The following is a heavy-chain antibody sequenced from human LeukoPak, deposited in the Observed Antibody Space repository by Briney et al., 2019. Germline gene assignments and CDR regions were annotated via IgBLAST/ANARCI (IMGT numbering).Heavy chain of an antibody. V-gene: IGHV4-59*08. CDR3: ARHGGGATDP. D-gene: IGHD1-26*01. CDR2: IYYSGST. J-gene: IGHJ5*02. CDR1: GGSTRSYY. Sequence: SETLSLTCTVSGGSTRSYYWSWIRQPPGKGLEWIGYIYYSGSTNYNPSLKSRVTISVDTSKNQFSLKLSSVTAADTAVYYCARHGGGATDPWGQGTLVTVSS.